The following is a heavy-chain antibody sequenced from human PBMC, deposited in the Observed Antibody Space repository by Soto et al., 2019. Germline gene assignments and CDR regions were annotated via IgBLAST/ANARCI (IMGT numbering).Heavy chain of an antibody. J-gene: IGHJ4*02. D-gene: IGHD3-9*01. Sequence: EVQLVESGGDLVQPGGSLRLSCAASGFTFTSSWMAWVRLAPGNGLEWVANIDQDESETNYVDSVKARFTTSRDNAKNSPLLQRNSLRSDDTAVYNCARQAALNGCDYWGQGTVVTVSS. V-gene: IGHV3-7*01. CDR1: GFTFTSSW. CDR2: IDQDESET. CDR3: ARQAALNGCDY.